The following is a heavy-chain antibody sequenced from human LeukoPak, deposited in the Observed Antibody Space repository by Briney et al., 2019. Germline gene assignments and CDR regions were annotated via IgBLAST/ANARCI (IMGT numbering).Heavy chain of an antibody. CDR3: AKSSRNMDYFDY. J-gene: IGHJ4*02. CDR1: GFTFSNYG. D-gene: IGHD3-10*01. CDR2: ISYDGSNK. Sequence: PGGSLRLSCAASGFTFSNYGMHWVRQAPGKGLEWVAVISYDGSNKYYADSVKGRFTISRDNSKNTLYLQMNSLRAEDTAVYYCAKSSRNMDYFDYWGQGTLVTVSS. V-gene: IGHV3-30*18.